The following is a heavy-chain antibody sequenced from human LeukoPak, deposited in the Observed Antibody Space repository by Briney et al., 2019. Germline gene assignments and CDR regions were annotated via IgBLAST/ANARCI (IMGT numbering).Heavy chain of an antibody. CDR3: FKTMGNIGGLFRNDAFDI. J-gene: IGHJ3*02. CDR1: GFTFNNYA. V-gene: IGHV3-64D*06. D-gene: IGHD4/OR15-4a*01. CDR2: INTDGGST. Sequence: GGSLRLSCSASGFTFNNYAIHWVRQAPGKGLEYVSGINTDGGSTYYADSVKGRFTISRDNSINTLYLQMNSLRPEDTAVYFLFKTMGNIGGLFRNDAFDIWGQGTLVTVSS.